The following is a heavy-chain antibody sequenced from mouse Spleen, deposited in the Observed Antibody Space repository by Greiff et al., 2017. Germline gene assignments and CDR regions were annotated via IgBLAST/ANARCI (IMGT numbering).Heavy chain of an antibody. D-gene: IGHD2-5*01. CDR3: AKYSKGAWFAY. J-gene: IGHJ3*01. CDR1: GFTFSDYG. CDR2: ISSGSSTI. V-gene: IGHV5-17*01. Sequence: EVKLMESGGGLVKPGGSLKLSCAASGFTFSDYGMHWVRQAPEKGLEWVAYISSGSSTIYYADTVKGRFTISRDNAKNTLFLQMTSLRSEDTAMYYCAKYSKGAWFAYWGQGTLVTVSA.